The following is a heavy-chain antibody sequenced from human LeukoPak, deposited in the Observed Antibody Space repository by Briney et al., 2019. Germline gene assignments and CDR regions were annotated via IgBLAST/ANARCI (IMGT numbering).Heavy chain of an antibody. CDR3: ARDQSGYSYGLNYYGMDV. D-gene: IGHD5-18*01. Sequence: GGSLRLSCAASGFTVSSNYMSWVRPAPGKGLEWVSVIHSGGSTYYADSVKGRFTISRHNSKNTLYLQMNSLRAEDTAVYYCARDQSGYSYGLNYYGMDVWGQGTTVTVSS. CDR1: GFTVSSNY. CDR2: IHSGGST. J-gene: IGHJ6*02. V-gene: IGHV3-53*04.